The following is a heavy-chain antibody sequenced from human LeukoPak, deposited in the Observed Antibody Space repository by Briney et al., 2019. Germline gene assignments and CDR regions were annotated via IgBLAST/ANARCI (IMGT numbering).Heavy chain of an antibody. D-gene: IGHD6-25*01. Sequence: SETLSLTCTVSGDSISRSTYYWAWIRRPPGKGLEWIGSVYYGRSPYFNPSLESRATISVDTSKNHFSLKMSSVTAADTAVYYCARSSGAGTSSYWGQGTLVTVSS. CDR3: ARSSGAGTSSY. CDR1: GDSISRSTYY. V-gene: IGHV4-39*02. CDR2: VYYGRSP. J-gene: IGHJ4*02.